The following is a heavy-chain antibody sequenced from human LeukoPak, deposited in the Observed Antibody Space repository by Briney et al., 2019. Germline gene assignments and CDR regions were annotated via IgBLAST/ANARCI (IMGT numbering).Heavy chain of an antibody. J-gene: IGHJ4*02. CDR1: GGSISSSSYY. V-gene: IGHV4-39*07. CDR2: IYYSGST. CDR3: ARDGGYYDSSGYTH. Sequence: SETLSLTCTVSGGSISSSSYYWGWIRQPPGKGLEWIGSIYYSGSTYYNPSLKSRVTISVDTSKNQFSLKLSSVTAADTAVYYCARDGGYYDSSGYTHWGQGTLVTVSS. D-gene: IGHD3-22*01.